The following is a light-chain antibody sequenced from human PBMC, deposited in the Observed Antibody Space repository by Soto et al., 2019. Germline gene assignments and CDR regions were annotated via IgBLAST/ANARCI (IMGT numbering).Light chain of an antibody. Sequence: QSALTQPASGSGSPGQSITISCTGTSSDVGGYNYVSWYQQHPGKAPKLMIYEVSNRPSGVSNRFSGSKSGNTASLTISGLQAEDEADYYCSSYTSSSTLGFGGGTQLTVL. J-gene: IGLJ3*02. CDR2: EVS. CDR3: SSYTSSSTLG. CDR1: SSDVGGYNY. V-gene: IGLV2-14*01.